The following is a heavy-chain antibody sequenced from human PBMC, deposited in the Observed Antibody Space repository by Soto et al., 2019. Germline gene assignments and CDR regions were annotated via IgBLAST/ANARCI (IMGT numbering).Heavy chain of an antibody. CDR2: VTGSGNTI. V-gene: IGHV3-11*01. CDR3: ARGSSVHGGVFDY. D-gene: IGHD6-19*01. Sequence: QVQLVESGGGLVKPGGSLGLSCAASGFTLSDYYMSWIRQAPGKGLEWVSYVTGSGNTIYYADSVEGRFTISRDSAKNSLYLQMNSLRAEDTAVHYCARGSSVHGGVFDYWGQGTLVTVSS. J-gene: IGHJ4*02. CDR1: GFTLSDYY.